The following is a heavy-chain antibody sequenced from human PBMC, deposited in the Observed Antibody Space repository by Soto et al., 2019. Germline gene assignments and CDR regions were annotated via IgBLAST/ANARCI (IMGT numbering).Heavy chain of an antibody. CDR2: IWYDGSEK. Sequence: QVQLVESGGGVVQPGRSLRLSCAGSGFTFRNHGMHWIRQSPGKGLEWLAVIWYDGSEKYYADSVKGRFTISRDNSKNTLYLQMNSLKVDDTAIYYCARWSNNKVVDPWGQGTVVTVS. V-gene: IGHV3-33*01. J-gene: IGHJ5*02. CDR3: ARWSNNKVVDP. D-gene: IGHD1-1*01. CDR1: GFTFRNHG.